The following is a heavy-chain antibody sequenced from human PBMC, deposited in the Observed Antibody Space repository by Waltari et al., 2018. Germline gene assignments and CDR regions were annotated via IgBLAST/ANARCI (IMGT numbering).Heavy chain of an antibody. CDR2: ISYDGSNK. J-gene: IGHJ4*02. CDR3: AKDDDDGGFDY. Sequence: QVQLVESGGGVVQPGRSLRLSCAASGFTFSSYGMHWVRQAPGKGLEWVAVISYDGSNKYYADSVKGLFTISRDNSKNTLYLQMNSLRAEDTAVYYCAKDDDDGGFDYWGQGTLVTVSS. V-gene: IGHV3-30*18. D-gene: IGHD1-1*01. CDR1: GFTFSSYG.